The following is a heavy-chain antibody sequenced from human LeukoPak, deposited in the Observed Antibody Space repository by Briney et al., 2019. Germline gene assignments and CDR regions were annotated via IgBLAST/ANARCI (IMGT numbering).Heavy chain of an antibody. V-gene: IGHV1-69*04. Sequence: SVKVSCKASGGTFSSYAISWVRQAPGQGLEWMGRIIPILGIANYAQKFQGSVTITADKSTSTAYMELSSLRSEDTAVYYCARPILDYYDSSGYYWGPPDYWGQGTLVTVSS. CDR3: ARPILDYYDSSGYYWGPPDY. J-gene: IGHJ4*02. CDR2: IIPILGIA. CDR1: GGTFSSYA. D-gene: IGHD3-22*01.